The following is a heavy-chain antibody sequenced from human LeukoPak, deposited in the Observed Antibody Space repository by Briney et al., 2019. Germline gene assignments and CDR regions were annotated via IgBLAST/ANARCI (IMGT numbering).Heavy chain of an antibody. V-gene: IGHV3-74*01. CDR3: AKVAPCDSSAQGARGTPCRHINGWVH. D-gene: IGHD3-22*01. CDR1: GFTFNNYW. Sequence: PGGSLRLSCAASGFTFNNYWMHWVRHASGKGLMWVSGINGDGTRTTYADSVEGRFTISRDNAKNTLYLQMNSLRAEDTAVYYCAKVAPCDSSAQGARGTPCRHINGWVHWGQGTLVTVSS. CDR2: INGDGTRT. J-gene: IGHJ4*02.